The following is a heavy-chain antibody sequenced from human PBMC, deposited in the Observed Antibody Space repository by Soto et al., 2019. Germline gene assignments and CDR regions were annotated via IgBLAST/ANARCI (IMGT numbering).Heavy chain of an antibody. CDR3: ATRATGRVY. D-gene: IGHD5-12*01. Sequence: QVQLQESGPGLVKPSGTLSLTCAVSGVSIGSHDWWTWVRQPPGKGLEWIGESHQSGNTNYNSSLERRVTLSLDKSKNHFSLQLSSVPVADAAVYYCATRATGRVYWGQGTLVTVSS. J-gene: IGHJ4*02. V-gene: IGHV4-4*02. CDR1: GVSIGSHDW. CDR2: SHQSGNT.